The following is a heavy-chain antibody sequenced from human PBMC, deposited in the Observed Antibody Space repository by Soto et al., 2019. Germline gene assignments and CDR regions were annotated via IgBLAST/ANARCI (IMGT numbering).Heavy chain of an antibody. CDR3: AASAPPATNYYYAMDV. V-gene: IGHV4-61*01. Sequence: ASGTPSPTRTVSGGSLSSGSFSWGWVRRPPGKGLEWIGYFYDSGSTNYNPSLRSRVTMSVDTSKNQFSLKLSSVTAADTAVYYCAASAPPATNYYYAMDVWGQGTTVTVSS. D-gene: IGHD5-12*01. J-gene: IGHJ6*02. CDR1: GGSLSSGSFS. CDR2: FYDSGST.